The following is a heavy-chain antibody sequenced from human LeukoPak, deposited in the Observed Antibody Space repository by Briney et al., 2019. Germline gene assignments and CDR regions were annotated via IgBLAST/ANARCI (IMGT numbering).Heavy chain of an antibody. V-gene: IGHV1-18*01. CDR1: GYTFTSYG. D-gene: IGHD2-15*01. Sequence: ASVKVSCKASGYTFTSYGISWVRQAPGQGLEWMGWISAYNGNTNYAQKFQGWVTMTRDTSISTAYMELSRLRSDDTAVYYCAREGGDYCSGGSCQTTGGEDYYGMDVWGQGTTVTVSS. J-gene: IGHJ6*02. CDR2: ISAYNGNT. CDR3: AREGGDYCSGGSCQTTGGEDYYGMDV.